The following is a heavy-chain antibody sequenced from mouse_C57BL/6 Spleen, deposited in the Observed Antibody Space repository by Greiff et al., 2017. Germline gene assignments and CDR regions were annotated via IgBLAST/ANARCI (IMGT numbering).Heavy chain of an antibody. V-gene: IGHV1-72*01. D-gene: IGHD1-1*01. CDR3: ARGDCGSSPAWFAY. CDR2: IDPNSGGT. J-gene: IGHJ3*01. CDR1: GYTFTSYW. Sequence: VQLQQPGAELVKPGASVKLSCKASGYTFTSYWMHWVKQRPGRGLEWIGRIDPNSGGTKYNEKFESKATLTVDKPSSTAYMQLSSLTSEDSAVYYCARGDCGSSPAWFAYWGQGTLVTVSA.